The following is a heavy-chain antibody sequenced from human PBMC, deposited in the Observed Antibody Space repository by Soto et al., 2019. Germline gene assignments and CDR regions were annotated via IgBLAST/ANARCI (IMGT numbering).Heavy chain of an antibody. D-gene: IGHD6-13*01. CDR2: IKQDGGEK. CDR3: AGSTSSWGV. V-gene: IGHV3-7*01. CDR1: GFTSSNYW. Sequence: EVQVVESGGGLVQPGGSLRLSCVASGFTSSNYWMNWVRQAPGKGLEWVANIKQDGGEKNYADSVKGRFTISRDNAKNSLYLQMNILRAEDTVVYYCAGSTSSWGVWGKGTTVTVSS. J-gene: IGHJ6*04.